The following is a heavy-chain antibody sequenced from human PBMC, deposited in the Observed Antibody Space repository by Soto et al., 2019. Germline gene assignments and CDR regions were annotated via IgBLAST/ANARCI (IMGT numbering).Heavy chain of an antibody. CDR3: ARRLAGITYYYYGMDV. D-gene: IGHD3-10*01. V-gene: IGHV1-3*01. Sequence: GASVNVSCKASGYTFTSYAMHWVRQAPGQRLEWMGWINAGNGNTKYSQKFQGRVTITRDTSASTAYMELSSLRSEDTAVYYCARRLAGITYYYYGMDVWGQGTTVTVAS. J-gene: IGHJ6*02. CDR2: INAGNGNT. CDR1: GYTFTSYA.